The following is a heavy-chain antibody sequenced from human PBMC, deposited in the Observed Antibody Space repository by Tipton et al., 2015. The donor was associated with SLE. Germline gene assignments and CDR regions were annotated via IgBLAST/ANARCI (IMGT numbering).Heavy chain of an antibody. Sequence: QSGPEVKKPGASVKVSCKASGYTFTSYCITWVRQAPGQGLEWMGWISGYNGNTNYAQKLQGRVTMTTDTSTSTAYMELRSLRSDVTAVYYCARLGDWDFYYYMDVWGKGTTVTVPS. J-gene: IGHJ6*03. V-gene: IGHV1-18*01. CDR1: GYTFTSYC. CDR3: ARLGDWDFYYYMDV. D-gene: IGHD3-16*01. CDR2: ISGYNGNT.